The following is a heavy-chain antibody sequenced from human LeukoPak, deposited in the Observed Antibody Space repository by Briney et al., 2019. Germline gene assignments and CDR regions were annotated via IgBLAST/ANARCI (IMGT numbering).Heavy chain of an antibody. D-gene: IGHD4-11*01. V-gene: IGHV3-23*01. J-gene: IGHJ5*02. Sequence: GGSLRLSCAVSGFSFSSYAMSWVRQAPGKGLEWVSGISASGATPHYANSVKGRFTISRDNSKNTLYLQMNSLRAEDTAVYHCAKDPRGNYVAWLDPWGQGTLVTVFS. CDR1: GFSFSSYA. CDR3: AKDPRGNYVAWLDP. CDR2: ISASGATP.